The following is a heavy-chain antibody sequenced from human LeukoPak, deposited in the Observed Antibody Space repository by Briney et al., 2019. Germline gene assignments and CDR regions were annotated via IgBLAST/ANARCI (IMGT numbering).Heavy chain of an antibody. Sequence: GRSLRLSCSASGFTFNNYGMHWVRQAPGKGLEWMAVISNDGTDTHYADSVKGRFTISRDNSKNTLYLQMNRLRNDDTGVYYCVRVSGFCTNGVCPSFDPWGQGTLVTVSS. J-gene: IGHJ5*02. D-gene: IGHD2-8*01. CDR3: VRVSGFCTNGVCPSFDP. CDR2: ISNDGTDT. V-gene: IGHV3-30*03. CDR1: GFTFNNYG.